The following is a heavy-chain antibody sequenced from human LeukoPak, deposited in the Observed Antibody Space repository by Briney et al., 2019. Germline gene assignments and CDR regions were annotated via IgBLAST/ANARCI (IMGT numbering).Heavy chain of an antibody. CDR1: GGSFSGYY. CDR3: ARGRAWIQLWLITYYFAY. V-gene: IGHV4-34*01. J-gene: IGHJ4*02. CDR2: INHSGST. Sequence: SETLSLTCAVYGGSFSGYYWSWIRQPPGKGLEWIGEINHSGSTNYNPSLKSRVTISVDTSKNQFSLKLSSVTAADTAVYYCARGRAWIQLWLITYYFAYWGQGTLVTVSS. D-gene: IGHD5-18*01.